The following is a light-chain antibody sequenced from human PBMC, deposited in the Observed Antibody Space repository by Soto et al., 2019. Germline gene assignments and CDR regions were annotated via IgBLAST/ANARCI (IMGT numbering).Light chain of an antibody. CDR3: QSYDSSLSEV. CDR1: SSNIGAGYD. Sequence: QSALTQPPSVSGAPGQRVTISCTGASSNIGAGYDVHWYQQLPGTAPKLLIYVNNNRPSGVPDRFSGSKSGTSASLAITGLQAEDEADYYCQSYDSSLSEVSGTGTMVTVL. V-gene: IGLV1-40*01. J-gene: IGLJ1*01. CDR2: VNN.